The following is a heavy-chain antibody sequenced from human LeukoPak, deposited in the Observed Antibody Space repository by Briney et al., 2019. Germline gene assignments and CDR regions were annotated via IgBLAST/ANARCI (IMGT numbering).Heavy chain of an antibody. CDR3: ARHPALVGATDY. CDR2: IYYTGHT. CDR1: GGSFSGTSYY. D-gene: IGHD1-26*01. J-gene: IGHJ4*02. Sequence: PSETLSLTCTVSGGSFSGTSYYWGWIRQPPGKGLEWIGSIYYTGHTYYNPSLKSRVTISVDTSKNQFSLKLSSVTAADTAVYYCARHPALVGATDYWGQGTLVTVSS. V-gene: IGHV4-39*07.